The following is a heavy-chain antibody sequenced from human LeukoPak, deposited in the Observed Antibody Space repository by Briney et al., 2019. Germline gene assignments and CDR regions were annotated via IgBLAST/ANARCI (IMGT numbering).Heavy chain of an antibody. CDR3: ARATVAGTGVDI. D-gene: IGHD6-19*01. Sequence: SVKVSCKASGGTFSSYAISWVRQAAGQELEWMGGIIPIFGTENYARKFQDRVTTTADNSTTTAYLELSSLRSEDTAVYYCARATVAGTGVDIWGQGTMVTVSS. CDR2: IIPIFGTE. J-gene: IGHJ3*02. V-gene: IGHV1-69*06. CDR1: GGTFSSYA.